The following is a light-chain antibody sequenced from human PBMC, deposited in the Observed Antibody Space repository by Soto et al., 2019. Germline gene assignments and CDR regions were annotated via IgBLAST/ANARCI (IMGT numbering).Light chain of an antibody. Sequence: SALTQPASVSGSPGQSITISCTGTSSDVGGYNYVSWYQQHPGKAPKLMIYDVSNRPSGVSNRFSGSKSGNTASLTISGLQAEDEADYYCSLYTSSSTLLYVFGTGTKLTVL. CDR2: DVS. CDR3: SLYTSSSTLLYV. V-gene: IGLV2-14*01. J-gene: IGLJ1*01. CDR1: SSDVGGYNY.